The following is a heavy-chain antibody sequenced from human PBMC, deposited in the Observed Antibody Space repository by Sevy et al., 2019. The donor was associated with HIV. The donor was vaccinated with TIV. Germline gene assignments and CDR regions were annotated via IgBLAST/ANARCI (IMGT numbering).Heavy chain of an antibody. CDR2: IKQDESEK. CDR1: GFTVGTYW. J-gene: IGHJ6*02. CDR3: ARDLRVQAGMFYYGLDV. D-gene: IGHD2-2*01. Sequence: GGSLRLSCAASGFTVGTYWMSWVRQAPGKGLQWVASIKQDESEKNYVDSVKGRFTISRDNAKNSLALQMNSLRAEDTAVYYCARDLRVQAGMFYYGLDVWGQGTMVTVSS. V-gene: IGHV3-7*01.